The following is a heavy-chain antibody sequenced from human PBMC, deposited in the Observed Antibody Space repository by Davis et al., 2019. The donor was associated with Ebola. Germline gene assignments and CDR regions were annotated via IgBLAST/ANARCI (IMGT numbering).Heavy chain of an antibody. J-gene: IGHJ6*03. V-gene: IGHV1-8*01. CDR3: ARGDIVVVPAATSGVEYYYYYMDV. CDR2: MNPNSGNT. Sequence: ASVKVSCKASGYTFTSYDINWVRQATGQGLEWMGWMNPNSGNTGYAQKFQGRVTMTRNTSISTAYMKLSSLRAEDTAVYYCARGDIVVVPAATSGVEYYYYYMDVWGKGTTVTVSS. CDR1: GYTFTSYD. D-gene: IGHD2-2*01.